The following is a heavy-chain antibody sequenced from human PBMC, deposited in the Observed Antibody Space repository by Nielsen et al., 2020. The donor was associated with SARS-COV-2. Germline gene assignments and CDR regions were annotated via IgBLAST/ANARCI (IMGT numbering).Heavy chain of an antibody. CDR1: GGSISSSSYY. J-gene: IGHJ3*02. D-gene: IGHD2-2*01. V-gene: IGHV4-39*01. CDR2: IFYSGST. Sequence: SETLSLTCTVSGGSISSSSYYWGWIRQPPGKGLEWIGSIFYSGSTYYNPSLKSRVTISVDTSKNQFSLKLSSVTAADTAVYYCARPGGEAVVPAEYAFDIWGQGTMVTVSS. CDR3: ARPGGEAVVPAEYAFDI.